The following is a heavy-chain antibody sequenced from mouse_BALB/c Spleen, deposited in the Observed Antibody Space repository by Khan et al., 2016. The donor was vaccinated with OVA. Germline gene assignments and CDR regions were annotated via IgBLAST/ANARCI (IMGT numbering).Heavy chain of an antibody. CDR2: INTYTGEP. CDR3: ARPPCFSCTMAY. J-gene: IGHJ4*01. Sequence: QIQLVQSGPELKKPGETVKISCKASGYTFTKFGMNWVKQAPGKGLEWMGWINTYTGEPTYADDFKGRFAFSMDTSASTAYLQINTLTDEDTATYFCARPPCFSCTMAYWGQGTSVTVSS. CDR1: GYTFTKFG. V-gene: IGHV9-3-1*01.